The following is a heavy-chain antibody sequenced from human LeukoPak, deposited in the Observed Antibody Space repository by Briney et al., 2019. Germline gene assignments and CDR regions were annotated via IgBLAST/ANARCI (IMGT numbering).Heavy chain of an antibody. CDR3: ARAVGWFDP. CDR1: GGSISSYY. Sequence: PSETLSLTCTVSGGSISSYYWSWIRQPPGKGLEWIGYIYYSGSTNYNPSLKSRVTMSVDTSKNQFSLKLSSVTAADTAVYYCARAVGWFDPWGQGTLVTVSS. J-gene: IGHJ5*02. CDR2: IYYSGST. V-gene: IGHV4-59*12.